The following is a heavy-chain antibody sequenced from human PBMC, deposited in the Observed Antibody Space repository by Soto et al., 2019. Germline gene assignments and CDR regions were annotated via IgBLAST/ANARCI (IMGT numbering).Heavy chain of an antibody. V-gene: IGHV4-34*01. J-gene: IGHJ4*02. CDR1: GGSFSGYY. CDR2: INHSGST. CDR3: ARAPMQLGPRRRGYFDY. D-gene: IGHD6-6*01. Sequence: SETLSLTCAVYGGSFSGYYWSWIRQPPGKGLEWIGEINHSGSTNYNPSLKSRVTISVDTSKNQFSLKLSSVTAADTAVYYCARAPMQLGPRRRGYFDYWGQGTLVTVSS.